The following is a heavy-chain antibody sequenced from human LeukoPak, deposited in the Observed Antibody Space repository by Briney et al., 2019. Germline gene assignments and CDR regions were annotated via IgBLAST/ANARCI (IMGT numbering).Heavy chain of an antibody. D-gene: IGHD3-16*01. CDR1: GYTFTSYY. CDR2: INPSGGST. V-gene: IGHV1-46*01. Sequence: ALVRVSCKASGYTFTSYYMHWVRQAPGQGLEWMGIINPSGGSTSYAQKFQGRVTMTRDTSTSTVYMELSSLRSEDTAVYYCARLGDSPGEAGWGQGTLVTVSS. J-gene: IGHJ4*02. CDR3: ARLGDSPGEAG.